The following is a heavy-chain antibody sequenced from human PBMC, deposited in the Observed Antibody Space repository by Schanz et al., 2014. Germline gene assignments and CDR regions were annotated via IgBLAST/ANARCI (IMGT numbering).Heavy chain of an antibody. CDR3: AKSISHCRSTGCFPDY. D-gene: IGHD2-2*01. V-gene: IGHV3-23*04. J-gene: IGHJ4*02. CDR1: GFTLTSYA. Sequence: EVQVVESGGGLVQPGGSLRLSCEASGFTLTSYALTWVRQAPGKGLEWVAGISGSGGSTDYADSVKGRFIIPRDNSKNTLYLQLNSLRVEDTALYFCAKSISHCRSTGCFPDYWGQGTLVTVSS. CDR2: ISGSGGST.